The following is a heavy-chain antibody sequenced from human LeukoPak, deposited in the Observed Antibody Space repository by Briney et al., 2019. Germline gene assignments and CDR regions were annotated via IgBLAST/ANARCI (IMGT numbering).Heavy chain of an antibody. V-gene: IGHV1-2*02. Sequence: ASVKVSCKASGYTFTGYYIHWVRQAPGQGLEWMGWINPSSGVTYFAENFQGRVTVTRDTSISTAYMELSSLRSDDTAVYFCARDREHSYVDVWGQGTTVTVSS. CDR2: INPSSGVT. CDR3: ARDREHSYVDV. D-gene: IGHD1/OR15-1a*01. J-gene: IGHJ6*02. CDR1: GYTFTGYY.